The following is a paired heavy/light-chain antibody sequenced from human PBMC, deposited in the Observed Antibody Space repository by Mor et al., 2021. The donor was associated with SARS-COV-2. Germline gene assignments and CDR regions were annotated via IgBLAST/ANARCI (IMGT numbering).Heavy chain of an antibody. CDR1: GYTLSSYG. D-gene: IGHD6-13*01. J-gene: IGHJ4*02. CDR3: ARAGGYGSSWYLGVDY. CDR2: ISGYNGKT. V-gene: IGHV1-18*01. Sequence: QIQLVQSGAEVKKPGASVKVSCKASGYTLSSYGISWVRQAHGQGLEWMGWISGYNGKTKYAQKFQGRVTMTTDTSTSTAYMELRSLTSDDTAVYYCARAGGYGSSWYLGVDYWGQGTLVTVSS.
Light chain of an antibody. Sequence: QPVLTQSSSASASLGSSVKLTCTLSSGHINYIIAWHQQQPGKAPRYLMKLEGSGGYKKGSGVPDRFSGSSSGADRYLTISNLQFEDEADYYCETWDSNTQVFGGGTKLTVL. J-gene: IGLJ3*02. CDR3: ETWDSNTQV. V-gene: IGLV4-60*02. CDR2: LEGSGGY. CDR1: SGHINYI.